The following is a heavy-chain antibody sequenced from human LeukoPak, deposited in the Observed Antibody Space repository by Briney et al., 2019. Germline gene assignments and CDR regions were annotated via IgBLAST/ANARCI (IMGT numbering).Heavy chain of an antibody. CDR3: AKDYSPDYGYYYYYGMDV. Sequence: GGSLRLSCAASGFTFSSYGMHWVRQAPGKGLEWVAVISYDGSNKYYADSVKGRFTISRDNSKNTLYLQMNSLRAEDTAVYYCAKDYSPDYGYYYYYGMDVWGQGTTVTVSS. D-gene: IGHD4-17*01. CDR1: GFTFSSYG. V-gene: IGHV3-30*18. J-gene: IGHJ6*02. CDR2: ISYDGSNK.